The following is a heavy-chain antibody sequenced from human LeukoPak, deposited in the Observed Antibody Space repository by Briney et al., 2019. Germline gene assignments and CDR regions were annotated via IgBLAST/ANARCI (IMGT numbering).Heavy chain of an antibody. CDR3: ARDYADYIGYFFFDY. Sequence: GGSLRLPCAASGFTFNNYAMNWVRQAPGKGLEWVSSISGGGETTYYADSAKGRFTISRDNSQNTLYLQMNSLRAEDTAVYYCARDYADYIGYFFFDYWGQGTLVTVSS. CDR2: ISGGGETT. J-gene: IGHJ4*02. V-gene: IGHV3-23*01. D-gene: IGHD4-17*01. CDR1: GFTFNNYA.